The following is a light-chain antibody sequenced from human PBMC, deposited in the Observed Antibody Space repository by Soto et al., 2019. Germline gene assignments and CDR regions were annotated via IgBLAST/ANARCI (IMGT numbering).Light chain of an antibody. CDR2: GAS. CDR1: QSVDTTF. Sequence: EIVLTQSPGSLSLSPGQRATLSCRASQSVDTTFFAWYQKKPGQAPRLLIYGASKRATGIPDRFSGSGSGTDFTLIISRLEPEDFAVYYCQQDMISVTFGQGTKVEIK. CDR3: QQDMISVT. V-gene: IGKV3-20*01. J-gene: IGKJ1*01.